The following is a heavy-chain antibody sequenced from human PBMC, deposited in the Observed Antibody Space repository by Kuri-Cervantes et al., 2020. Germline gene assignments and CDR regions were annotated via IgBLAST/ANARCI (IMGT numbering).Heavy chain of an antibody. V-gene: IGHV3-9*01. J-gene: IGHJ4*02. CDR1: GFTFDDYA. CDR2: ISWNSGSI. Sequence: SLKISCAASGFTFDDYAMHWVRQAPGKGLEWVSGISWNSGSIGYADSVKGRFTISRDNAKNSLYLQMSSLRAEDTALYYCAKDFDFDWLLRGLDYWGQGTLVTVSS. CDR3: AKDFDFDWLLRGLDY. D-gene: IGHD3-9*01.